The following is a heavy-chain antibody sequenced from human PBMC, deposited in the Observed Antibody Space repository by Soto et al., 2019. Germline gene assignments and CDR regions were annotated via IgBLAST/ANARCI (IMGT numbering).Heavy chain of an antibody. V-gene: IGHV4-59*01. J-gene: IGHJ4*02. CDR2: IYYSGST. Sequence: PSETLSLTCTVSGVSISSYYWSWIRQPPGKGLEWIGYIYYSGSTNYNPSLKSRVTISVDTSKNQFSLKLSSVTAADTAVYYCASTAHSSGWYSGGFDYWGQGTLVTVS. D-gene: IGHD6-19*01. CDR3: ASTAHSSGWYSGGFDY. CDR1: GVSISSYY.